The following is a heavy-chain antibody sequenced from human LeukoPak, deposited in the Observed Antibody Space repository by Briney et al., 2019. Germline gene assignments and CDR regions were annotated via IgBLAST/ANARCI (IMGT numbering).Heavy chain of an antibody. CDR1: GFTFRSYA. V-gene: IGHV3-30-3*01. CDR3: ARGLGYCDNGVCVFDY. CDR2: ISYDGSKK. D-gene: IGHD2-8*01. J-gene: IGHJ4*02. Sequence: GGSPRLSCAASGFTFRSYAMHWVRQAPGKGLEWVALISYDGSKKYYAESVKGRFTISRDNSKNTLYLQMNSLRAEDTAVYYCARGLGYCDNGVCVFDYWGQGTVVTVSS.